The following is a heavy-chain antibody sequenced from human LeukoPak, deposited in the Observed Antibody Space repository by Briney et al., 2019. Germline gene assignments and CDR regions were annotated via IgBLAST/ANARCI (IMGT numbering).Heavy chain of an antibody. CDR1: GFTYISYS. CDR2: ISSSSSYI. J-gene: IGHJ5*02. D-gene: IGHD3-3*02. V-gene: IGHV3-21*01. CDR3: ARDRIASYNWFDP. Sequence: PGGSLRLSCAASGFTYISYSMNWVRQAPGKGLEWVSSISSSSSYIYYADSVKGRFTISRDNAKNSLYLQMNSLRAEDTAVYYCARDRIASYNWFDPWGQGTLVTVSS.